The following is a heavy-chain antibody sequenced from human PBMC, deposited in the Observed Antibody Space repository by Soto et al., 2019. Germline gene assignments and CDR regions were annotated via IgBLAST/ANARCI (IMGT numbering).Heavy chain of an antibody. CDR1: GYTFTSYD. Sequence: ASVKVSCKASGYTFTSYDINWVRQATGQGLEWMGWMNPNSGNTGYAQKFQGRVTMTRNTSISTAYMELSSLRSEDTAVYYCARGHTDDYGDYDPPDYWGQGTLVTVSS. D-gene: IGHD4-17*01. V-gene: IGHV1-8*01. J-gene: IGHJ4*02. CDR3: ARGHTDDYGDYDPPDY. CDR2: MNPNSGNT.